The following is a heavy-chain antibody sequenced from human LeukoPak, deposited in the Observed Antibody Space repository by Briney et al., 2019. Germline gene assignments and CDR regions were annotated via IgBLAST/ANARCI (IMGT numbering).Heavy chain of an antibody. CDR1: GGSISSYY. Sequence: TSETLSLTCTVSGGSISSYYWSWIRQPPGKGREWIGYIYYSGSTNYNTSLKSRITISVVTSKNQYSLKLSSVTAADTAVYYCARGGRNWFDPWGQGTLVTVSS. V-gene: IGHV4-59*01. J-gene: IGHJ5*02. CDR2: IYYSGST. CDR3: ARGGRNWFDP. D-gene: IGHD1-1*01.